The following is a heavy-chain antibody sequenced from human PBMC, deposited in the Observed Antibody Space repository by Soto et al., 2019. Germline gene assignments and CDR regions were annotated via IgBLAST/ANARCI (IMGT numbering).Heavy chain of an antibody. CDR3: AREGLGYCSSTSCYTFDY. J-gene: IGHJ4*02. Sequence: VQLVESGGGLVKPGGSLRLSCAASGFTFSDYYMSWVRQAPGKGLEWVANIKQDGSEKYYVDSVKGRFTISRDNAKNSLYLQMNSLRAEDTAVYYCAREGLGYCSSTSCYTFDYWGQGTLVTVSS. CDR1: GFTFSDYY. V-gene: IGHV3-7*01. CDR2: IKQDGSEK. D-gene: IGHD2-2*02.